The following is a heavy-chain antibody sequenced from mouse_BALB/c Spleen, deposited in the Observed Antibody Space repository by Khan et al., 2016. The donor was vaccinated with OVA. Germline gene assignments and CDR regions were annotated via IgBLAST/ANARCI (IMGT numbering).Heavy chain of an antibody. J-gene: IGHJ2*01. Sequence: EVELVESGGGLVKPGGSLKLSCAASGFTFSNYDMSWVRQTPEKRLEWVASISSGGNTYYPDSVKGRLTISRDNARKILYLHMSRLRSEDTAMYCCARGPYDGSSPYYFDYWGQGTTLTVSA. V-gene: IGHV5-6-5*01. CDR3: ARGPYDGSSPYYFDY. CDR1: GFTFSNYD. D-gene: IGHD1-1*01. CDR2: ISSGGNT.